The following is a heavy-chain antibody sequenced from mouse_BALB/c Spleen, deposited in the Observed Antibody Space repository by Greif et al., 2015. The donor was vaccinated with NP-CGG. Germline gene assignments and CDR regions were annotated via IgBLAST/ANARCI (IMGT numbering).Heavy chain of an antibody. J-gene: IGHJ4*01. V-gene: IGHV14-4*02. CDR2: IDPENGDT. D-gene: IGHD2-1*01. CDR3: NACGNYYAMDY. Sequence: VQLQQSGAELVRSGASVKLSCTASGFNIKDYYMHWVKQRPEQGLEWIGWIDPENGDTEYAPKFQGKATMTADTSSNTAYLQLSSLTSEDTAVYYCNACGNYYAMDYWGQGTSVTVSS. CDR1: GFNIKDYY.